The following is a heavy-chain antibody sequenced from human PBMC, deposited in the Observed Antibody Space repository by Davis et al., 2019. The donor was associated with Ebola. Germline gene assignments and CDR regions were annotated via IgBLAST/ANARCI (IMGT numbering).Heavy chain of an antibody. CDR2: IYSSGST. D-gene: IGHD1-26*01. J-gene: IGHJ6*03. CDR3: AALFSGRYLAYVDV. CDR1: GGSIGTYA. Sequence: MPSETLSLTCTVSGGSIGTYAWSWIRQPPGKGLEWIGYIYSSGSTVYNPSLKSRLTMSVDTSKNQFSLRLSSVSAADSAVYYCAALFSGRYLAYVDVWGKGTTVTVS. V-gene: IGHV4-59*13.